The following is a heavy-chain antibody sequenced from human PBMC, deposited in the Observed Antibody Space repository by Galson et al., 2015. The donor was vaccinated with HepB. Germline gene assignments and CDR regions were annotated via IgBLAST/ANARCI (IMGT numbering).Heavy chain of an antibody. J-gene: IGHJ4*02. CDR2: IYWNDDK. CDR1: GFSLSTSGVG. CDR3: AHSRKLGMNFDY. V-gene: IGHV2-5*01. D-gene: IGHD7-27*01. Sequence: PALVKPTQTLTLTCTFSGFSLSTSGVGVGWIRQPPGKALEWLALIYWNDDKRYCPSLKTRLTITKDTSKNQVVLTMTNMDPVDTGTYYCAHSRKLGMNFDYWGQGTLVTVSS.